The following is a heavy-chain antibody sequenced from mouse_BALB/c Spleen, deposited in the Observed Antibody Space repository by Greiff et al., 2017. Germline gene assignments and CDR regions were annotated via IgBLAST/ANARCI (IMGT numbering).Heavy chain of an antibody. V-gene: IGHV1-54*01. CDR1: GYAFTNYL. J-gene: IGHJ2*01. Sequence: VQLQQSGAELVRPGTSVKVSCKASGYAFTNYLIEWVKQRPGQGLEWIGVINPGSGGTNYNEKFKGKATLTADKSSSTAYMQLSSLTSDDSAVYFCARWITTGVTYYFDYWGQGTTLTVSS. D-gene: IGHD1-1*01. CDR3: ARWITTGVTYYFDY. CDR2: INPGSGGT.